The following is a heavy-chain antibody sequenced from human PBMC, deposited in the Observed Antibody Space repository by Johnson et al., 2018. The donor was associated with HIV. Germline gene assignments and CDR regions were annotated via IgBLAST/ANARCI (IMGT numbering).Heavy chain of an antibody. CDR3: TKGFRAAAGTGDAFDI. CDR2: INQDGSDK. D-gene: IGHD6-13*01. CDR1: RFTVSSNY. Sequence: VQLVESGGGLVQPGGSLRLSCAASRFTVSSNYMTWVRQAPGKGLEWVANINQDGSDKYYVDSVKGRFTISRDNAQNSLYLQMNSLRAEDTAVYYCTKGFRAAAGTGDAFDIWGQGTMVTVSS. J-gene: IGHJ3*02. V-gene: IGHV3-7*01.